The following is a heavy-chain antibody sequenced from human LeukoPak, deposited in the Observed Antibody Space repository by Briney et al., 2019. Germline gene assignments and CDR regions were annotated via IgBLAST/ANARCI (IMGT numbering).Heavy chain of an antibody. V-gene: IGHV3-20*04. CDR2: ITSNGDNT. CDR1: GFTFDEYG. Sequence: PGGSLRLSCVGPGFTFDEYGMSWVRQPPGKGPEWVSGITSNGDNTGYADSVKGRFTISRDNAKNSLSLQMNSLRPEDTALYYCAMKFSRDYYYMDVWGKGTTVTVSS. J-gene: IGHJ6*03. CDR3: AMKFSRDYYYMDV.